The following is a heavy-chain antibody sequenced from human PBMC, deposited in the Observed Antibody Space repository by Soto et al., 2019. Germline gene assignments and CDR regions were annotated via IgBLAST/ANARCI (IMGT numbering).Heavy chain of an antibody. CDR2: ISYDGRNK. V-gene: IGHV3-30*18. CDR1: GFTFRSYG. J-gene: IGHJ6*02. CDR3: AKGLFTRGGASAGTDYYYGMDF. D-gene: IGHD6-13*01. Sequence: HPGGSLRLSCAASGFTFRSYGMHWVRQPPGKGLEWVALISYDGRNKYYADSVKCRFTISRDSSRNTLYLQMNILRGDDTAVYYCAKGLFTRGGASAGTDYYYGMDFWGQGTTVTVSS.